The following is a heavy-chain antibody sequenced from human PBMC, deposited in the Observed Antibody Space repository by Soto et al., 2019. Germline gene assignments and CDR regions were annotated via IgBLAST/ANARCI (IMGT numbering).Heavy chain of an antibody. D-gene: IGHD3-22*01. CDR2: IYHTGNA. J-gene: IGHJ5*02. CDR1: GDSISNSRFY. V-gene: IGHV4-39*02. CDR3: ARDYFDSSDYTTNWFDP. Sequence: PSETLSLTCSVSGDSISNSRFYWAWIRQPPGEGLEWIGSIYHTGNAYYKPSLKSRVTIFVDTSKNQFSLKLTSVTAAYTALYYCARDYFDSSDYTTNWFDPWGQG.